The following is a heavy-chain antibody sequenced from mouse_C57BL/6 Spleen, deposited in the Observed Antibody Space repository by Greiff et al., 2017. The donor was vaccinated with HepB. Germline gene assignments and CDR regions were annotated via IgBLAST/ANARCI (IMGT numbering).Heavy chain of an antibody. CDR2: IHPNSGST. Sequence: VQLQQPGAELVKPGASVKLSCKASGYTFTSYWMHWVKQRPGQGLEWIGMIHPNSGSTNYNEKLKSKATLTVDKSSSTAYMQLSSLTSEDSAVYYCARTPPELGENWYFDVWGTGTTVTVSS. D-gene: IGHD4-1*01. V-gene: IGHV1-64*01. J-gene: IGHJ1*03. CDR1: GYTFTSYW. CDR3: ARTPPELGENWYFDV.